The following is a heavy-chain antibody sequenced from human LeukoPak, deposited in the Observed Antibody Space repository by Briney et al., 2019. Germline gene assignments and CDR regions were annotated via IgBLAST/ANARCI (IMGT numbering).Heavy chain of an antibody. V-gene: IGHV3-9*01. J-gene: IGHJ4*02. CDR2: ISWNSGST. Sequence: PGRSLRLSCAASGFTFDDYAMHWVRQAPGKGLEWVSGISWNSGSTAYADSVKGRFTISRDNANNSLSLLMNSLRAEDTAVYYCAKAAGRYGDVEYYFDYWGQGTLVTVSS. D-gene: IGHD4-17*01. CDR3: AKAAGRYGDVEYYFDY. CDR1: GFTFDDYA.